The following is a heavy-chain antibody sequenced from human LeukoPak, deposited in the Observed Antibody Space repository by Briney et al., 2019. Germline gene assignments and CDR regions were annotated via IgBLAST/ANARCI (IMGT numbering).Heavy chain of an antibody. CDR2: IYYSGST. J-gene: IGHJ4*02. CDR1: GGSISSYY. CDR3: ARGTYSSGWYGYSDF. V-gene: IGHV4-59*01. D-gene: IGHD6-19*01. Sequence: SETLSLTCTVSGGSISSYYWSWIRQPPGKGLEWIGYIYYSGSTNYNPSLKSRVTISVDTSKNQFSLKLSSVTAADTAVYYCARGTYSSGWYGYSDFWGRGTLVTASS.